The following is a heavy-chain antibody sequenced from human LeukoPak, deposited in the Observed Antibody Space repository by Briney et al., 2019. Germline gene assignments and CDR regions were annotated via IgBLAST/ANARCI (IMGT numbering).Heavy chain of an antibody. CDR1: GFTFSSYS. V-gene: IGHV3-21*01. CDR2: IFSIIIYI. D-gene: IGHD2-2*01. Sequence: PGGSLRLSCAASGFTFSSYSMSWVRQAPGKGLEWVSSIFSIIIYIYYADSVKGRFTISRDNAKNSLYLQMNSLRAEDTAVYYCAREGAGWYQLPHHQYLWFDPWGQGTLVTVSS. CDR3: AREGAGWYQLPHHQYLWFDP. J-gene: IGHJ5*01.